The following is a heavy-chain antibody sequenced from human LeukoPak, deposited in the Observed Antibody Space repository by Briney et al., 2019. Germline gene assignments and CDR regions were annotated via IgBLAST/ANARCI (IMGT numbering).Heavy chain of an antibody. V-gene: IGHV4-59*08. CDR2: IYYSGST. D-gene: IGHD6-19*01. Sequence: SETLSLTCTVSGGSISSYYWSWIRQPPGKGLEWIGYIYYSGSTNYNPSLKSRVTISVDTSKNQFSLKLSSVIAADTAVYYCARGRAEFDYWGQGTLVTVSS. CDR1: GGSISSYY. CDR3: ARGRAEFDY. J-gene: IGHJ4*02.